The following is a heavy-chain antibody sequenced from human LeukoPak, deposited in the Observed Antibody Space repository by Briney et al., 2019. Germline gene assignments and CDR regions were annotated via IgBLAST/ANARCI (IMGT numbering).Heavy chain of an antibody. CDR1: GFTFSNYN. Sequence: PGGSLRLSCAASGFTFSNYNMNWVRQAPGKGLERVSSISSGGNYIYYADSVKGRFTISRDNAKNSLYLQMNSLRADDAAVYYCARDLRLWGQGTLVAVSS. CDR2: ISSGGNYI. V-gene: IGHV3-21*06. J-gene: IGHJ4*02. CDR3: ARDLRL.